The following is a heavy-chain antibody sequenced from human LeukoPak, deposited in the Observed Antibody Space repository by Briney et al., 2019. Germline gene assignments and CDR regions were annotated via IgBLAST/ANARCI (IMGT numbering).Heavy chain of an antibody. D-gene: IGHD2-2*02. CDR2: IIPIFGTA. J-gene: IGHJ5*02. CDR3: ARDRGPPYCSSTSCYTGSNWFDP. CDR1: GGTFSSYA. Sequence: SVKVSCKASGGTFSSYAISWVRQAPGQGLEWMGGIIPIFGTANYAQKFQGRVTITADESTSTAYMELSSLRSEDTAVYYCARDRGPPYCSSTSCYTGSNWFDPWGQGTLVTVSS. V-gene: IGHV1-69*13.